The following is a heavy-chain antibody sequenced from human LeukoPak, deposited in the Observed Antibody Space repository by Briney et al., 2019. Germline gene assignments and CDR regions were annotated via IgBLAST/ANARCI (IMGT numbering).Heavy chain of an antibody. CDR3: ARAYRYYYYMDV. CDR2: ITSDGGNN. J-gene: IGHJ6*03. CDR1: GFTFSSYA. Sequence: GGSLRLSCAASGFTFSSYAMDWVRQAPGKGLEWVGVITSDGGNNFYGDSVKGRFTTTNDNSKNTLYLQMNSLRPEHTAGYYCARAYRYYYYMDVWRKGTTATVSS. V-gene: IGHV3-30*01.